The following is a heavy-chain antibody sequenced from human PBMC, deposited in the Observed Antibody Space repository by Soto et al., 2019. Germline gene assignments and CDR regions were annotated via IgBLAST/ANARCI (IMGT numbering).Heavy chain of an antibody. D-gene: IGHD4-17*01. Sequence: EVQLVESGGGLVQPGGSLRLSCAASGFTFSSYWMSWVRQAPGKGLEWVANIKQDGSEKYYVDSVKGRFTISRDNAKNSLYLQMNSLRAEDTAVYYCARVQRDGDYPGAFDIWGQGTMVTVSS. V-gene: IGHV3-7*01. CDR2: IKQDGSEK. CDR1: GFTFSSYW. J-gene: IGHJ3*02. CDR3: ARVQRDGDYPGAFDI.